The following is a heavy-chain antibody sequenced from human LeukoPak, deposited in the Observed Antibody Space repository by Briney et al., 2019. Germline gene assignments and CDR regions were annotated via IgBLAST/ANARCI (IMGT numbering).Heavy chain of an antibody. D-gene: IGHD3-22*01. Sequence: GGSLRLSCAASGFTVSSYPMHWVRQAPGKRLEYVSAINSDRGTTYYAYSEKGRFTISRDNSSNTLYLQMDSLRVEDMAVYYCARDSYYYDRWGQGTLVTVSS. CDR2: INSDRGTT. CDR3: ARDSYYYDR. J-gene: IGHJ4*02. V-gene: IGHV3-64*01. CDR1: GFTVSSYP.